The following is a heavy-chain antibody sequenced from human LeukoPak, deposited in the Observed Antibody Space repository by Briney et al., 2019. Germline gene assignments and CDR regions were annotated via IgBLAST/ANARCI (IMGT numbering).Heavy chain of an antibody. Sequence: ASVKVSCKTSGYTFNTYGIAWVRQAPGQGLEWTGWINAYNCNTNYAQNLQDRVTNTTDTSTPTAYMDLRSLRSDDTAVYYCAREGSLYDSGNYYLSWFDPWGQGTLVTVSS. V-gene: IGHV1-18*01. CDR1: GYTFNTYG. CDR2: INAYNCNT. CDR3: AREGSLYDSGNYYLSWFDP. D-gene: IGHD3-22*01. J-gene: IGHJ5*02.